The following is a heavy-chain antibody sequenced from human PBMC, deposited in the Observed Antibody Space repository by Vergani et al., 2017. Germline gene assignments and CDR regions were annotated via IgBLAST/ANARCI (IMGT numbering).Heavy chain of an antibody. CDR3: ARGLDGYYYYYYMDV. D-gene: IGHD3-22*01. CDR1: GGSISSSSYY. J-gene: IGHJ6*03. V-gene: IGHV4-39*01. CDR2: IYYSGST. Sequence: QLQLQESGPGLVKPSETLSLTCTVSGGSISSSSYYWGWLRQPPGKGLEWIGSIYYSGSTYYNPSLKSRVPISVDTSKNQFSLKLSSVTAADTAVYYCARGLDGYYYYYYMDVWGKGTTVTVSS.